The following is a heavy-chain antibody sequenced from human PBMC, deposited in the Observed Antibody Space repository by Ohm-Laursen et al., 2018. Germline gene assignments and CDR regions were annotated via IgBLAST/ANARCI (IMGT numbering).Heavy chain of an antibody. CDR2: IYSGGGT. CDR3: ARDGGSYQDDVFDI. D-gene: IGHD3-16*01. V-gene: IGHV3-53*01. Sequence: GSLRLSCSASGFSVSNNYLIWVRQAPGKGLEWVSLIYSGGGTHYADPVKGRFTISRDNSKNTLYLQMNSLRAEDTAVYYCARDGGSYQDDVFDIWGQGTMVTVSS. J-gene: IGHJ3*02. CDR1: GFSVSNNY.